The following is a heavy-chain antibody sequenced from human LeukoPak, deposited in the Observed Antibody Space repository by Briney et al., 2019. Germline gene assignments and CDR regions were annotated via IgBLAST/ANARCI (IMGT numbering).Heavy chain of an antibody. CDR1: GFTFSSYA. V-gene: IGHV3-23*01. CDR2: ISGSGGST. J-gene: IGHJ6*02. CDR3: AKDRRPEYCSSTSCYDYCYGMDV. D-gene: IGHD2-2*01. Sequence: GGSLRLSCAASGFTFSSYAMSWVRQAPGKGLEWVSAISGSGGSTYYADSVKGRFTISRDNSKNTLYLQMNSLRAEDTAVYYCAKDRRPEYCSSTSCYDYCYGMDVWGQGTTVTVSS.